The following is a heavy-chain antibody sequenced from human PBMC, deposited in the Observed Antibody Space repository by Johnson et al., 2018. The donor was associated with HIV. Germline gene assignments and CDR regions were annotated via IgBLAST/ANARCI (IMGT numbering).Heavy chain of an antibody. CDR1: GFTSSSYW. D-gene: IGHD5-18*01. J-gene: IGHJ3*02. CDR3: ASSFTANI. Sequence: VQLVESGGGLVQPGGSLRLSCAASGFTSSSYWMHWIRQTPGKGLAWVSRINSDGSSTTYADSVKGRFTISRDNAKNTLYLQMNSLRVEDTAVYYCASSFTANIWGQGTMVSVSS. CDR2: INSDGSST. V-gene: IGHV3-74*02.